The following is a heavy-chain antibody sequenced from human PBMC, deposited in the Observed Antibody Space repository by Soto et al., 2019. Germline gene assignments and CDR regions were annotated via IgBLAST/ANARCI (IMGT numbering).Heavy chain of an antibody. J-gene: IGHJ5*02. Sequence: QVQLVESGGGVVQPGKSATLSCAASGFTFSSFGLHWVRQAPGKGLEWVALISYDRSNKYYADSVKGRFSISRDNSKNTLFLQMHSLTPEDTAVYYCVKDSHESGTFYDHWCQGTQVTVSS. CDR1: GFTFSSFG. CDR2: ISYDRSNK. CDR3: VKDSHESGTFYDH. D-gene: IGHD1-26*01. V-gene: IGHV3-30*18.